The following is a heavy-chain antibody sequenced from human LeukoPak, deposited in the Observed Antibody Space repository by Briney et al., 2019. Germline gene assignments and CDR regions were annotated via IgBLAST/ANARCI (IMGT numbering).Heavy chain of an antibody. CDR1: GFTFSNYA. V-gene: IGHV3-30-3*01. D-gene: IGHD6-13*01. CDR2: ISYDGGNK. J-gene: IGHJ4*02. CDR3: ARDEPQQNSTSGSSDY. Sequence: GGSLRLSCAASGFTFSNYATHWVRQAPGKGLEWVAVISYDGGNKYHADSVKGRFTISRDNSKNTLYLQMNSLRTEDTAVYYCARDEPQQNSTSGSSDYWGQGTLVTVSS.